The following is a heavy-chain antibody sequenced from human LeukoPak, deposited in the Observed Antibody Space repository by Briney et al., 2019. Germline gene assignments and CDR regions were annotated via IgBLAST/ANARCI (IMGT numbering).Heavy chain of an antibody. J-gene: IGHJ5*02. V-gene: IGHV4-39*01. Sequence: SETLSLTCTVSGGSISSSSYYWGGIRQPPGKGLEWIGSIYYSGSTYYNPSLKSRVTISVDTSKNQFSLKLSSVTAADTAVYYCARGGPYGDYYAWGQGTLVTVSS. CDR3: ARGGPYGDYYA. CDR1: GGSISSSSYY. D-gene: IGHD4-17*01. CDR2: IYYSGST.